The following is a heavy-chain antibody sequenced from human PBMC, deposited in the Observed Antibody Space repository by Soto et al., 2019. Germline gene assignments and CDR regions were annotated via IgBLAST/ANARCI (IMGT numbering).Heavy chain of an antibody. D-gene: IGHD6-13*01. J-gene: IGHJ5*02. Sequence: GGSLRLSCTASGFTFSDYAMSWVRQPPGKGLEWVSTISSNSAYIYYTDALRGRFTISRENAKNSLHLQMNSLRAEDTAVYYCTRDASRDSSARGWFDPWGPGTLVTVSS. CDR2: ISSNSAYI. CDR1: GFTFSDYA. V-gene: IGHV3-21*01. CDR3: TRDASRDSSARGWFDP.